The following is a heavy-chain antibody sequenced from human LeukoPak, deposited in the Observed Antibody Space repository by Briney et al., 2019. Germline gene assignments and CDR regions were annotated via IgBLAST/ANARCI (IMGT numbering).Heavy chain of an antibody. CDR3: AKFSSSGWSRSTNK. V-gene: IGHV3-30*02. J-gene: IGHJ4*02. CDR1: GFTFSSYG. Sequence: GGSLRLSCAASGFTFSSYGMHWVRQAPGKGLEWVAFIRYDGSNKYYADSVKGRFTISRDNSKNTLYLHVNSLRPEDTAVYYCAKFSSSGWSRSTNKWGQGTLVTVSS. CDR2: IRYDGSNK. D-gene: IGHD6-19*01.